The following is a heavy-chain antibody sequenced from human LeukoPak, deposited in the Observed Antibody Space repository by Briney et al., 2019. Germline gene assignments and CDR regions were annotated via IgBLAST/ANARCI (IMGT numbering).Heavy chain of an antibody. V-gene: IGHV1-2*02. CDR3: ARDGDIVLMVFGMDV. CDR1: GYTFTGYY. D-gene: IGHD2-8*01. J-gene: IGHJ6*02. Sequence: ASVKVSCKASGYTFTGYYMHWVRQAPGQGLEWMGWINPNSGGTNYAQKFQGRVTMTRDTSISTAYMELSRLRSDDTAVCYCARDGDIVLMVFGMDVWGQGTTVTVSS. CDR2: INPNSGGT.